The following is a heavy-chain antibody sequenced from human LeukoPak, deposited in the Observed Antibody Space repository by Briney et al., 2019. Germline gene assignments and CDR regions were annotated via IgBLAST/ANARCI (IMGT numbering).Heavy chain of an antibody. CDR1: GYRFSNYW. CDR2: TGASDT. CDR3: ARHFGTGTPFDF. D-gene: IGHD3/OR15-3a*01. Sequence: GESLKISCQGSGYRFSNYWIAWVRQAPGKGLEWMGVTGASDTRYSPSFEGQVTMAVDKSINTAYLQWSSLKASDTAIYYCARHFGTGTPFDFWGQGTLVTVSS. J-gene: IGHJ4*02. V-gene: IGHV5-51*01.